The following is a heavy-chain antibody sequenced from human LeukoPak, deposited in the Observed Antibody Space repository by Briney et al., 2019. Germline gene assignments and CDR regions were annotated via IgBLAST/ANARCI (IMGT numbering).Heavy chain of an antibody. D-gene: IGHD6-19*01. CDR1: GFTFDDYA. Sequence: GGSLRLSCAASGFTFDDYAMHWVRQAPGKGLEWVSLISWDGGSTYYADSVKGRFTISRDNSKNSLYLQMNSLRAEDTALYYCAKVRVPGRAVAGTGVDYWGQGTLVTVSS. V-gene: IGHV3-43D*03. CDR2: ISWDGGST. CDR3: AKVRVPGRAVAGTGVDY. J-gene: IGHJ4*02.